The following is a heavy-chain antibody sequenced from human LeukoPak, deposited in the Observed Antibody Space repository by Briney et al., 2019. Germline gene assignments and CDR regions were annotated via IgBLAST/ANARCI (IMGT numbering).Heavy chain of an antibody. V-gene: IGHV3-30*18. CDR2: ILYDGSNK. D-gene: IGHD3-10*02. J-gene: IGHJ6*04. Sequence: PGGSLRLSCAASEFTFSSYAMHWVRQAPGKGLEWVAVILYDGSNKKYADSVKGRFTISRDNSENTLYLQMNSLRAEDTAVYYCAELGITMIGGVWGKGTTVTISS. CDR3: AELGITMIGGV. CDR1: EFTFSSYA.